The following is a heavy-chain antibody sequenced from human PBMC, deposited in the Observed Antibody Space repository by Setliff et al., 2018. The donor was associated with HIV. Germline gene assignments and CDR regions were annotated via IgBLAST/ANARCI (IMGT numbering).Heavy chain of an antibody. D-gene: IGHD3-10*01. Sequence: TLSLTCTVSGGSISDSSYYWGWIRQPPGKGLEWIGNIYYSGSTYYNPSLKSRVTISVGTSKNQFSLKPSSVTAADTAVYYCARILWFGEETVDYWGQGTLVTVSS. CDR2: IYYSGST. J-gene: IGHJ4*02. CDR1: GGSISDSSYY. CDR3: ARILWFGEETVDY. V-gene: IGHV4-39*07.